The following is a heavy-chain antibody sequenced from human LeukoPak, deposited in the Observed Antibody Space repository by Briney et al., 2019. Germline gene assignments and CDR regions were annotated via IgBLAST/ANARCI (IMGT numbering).Heavy chain of an antibody. CDR3: ARSSLAVAGSVFDY. Sequence: ASVKVSCKASGYTFTSDGISWGRQAPGQGLEWMGWISTYNGNTHYAQKLQGRVTMTTDTSTSTAYMELRSLRSDDTAVYYCARSSLAVAGSVFDYWGQGTLVTVSS. CDR1: GYTFTSDG. J-gene: IGHJ4*02. D-gene: IGHD6-19*01. V-gene: IGHV1-18*01. CDR2: ISTYNGNT.